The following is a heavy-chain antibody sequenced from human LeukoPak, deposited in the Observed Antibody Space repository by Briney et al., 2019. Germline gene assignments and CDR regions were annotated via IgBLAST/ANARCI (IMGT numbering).Heavy chain of an antibody. CDR1: GFTFSSYG. V-gene: IGHV3-30*18. D-gene: IGHD3-10*01. J-gene: IGHJ5*02. CDR2: ISYDGSNK. Sequence: GGSLRLSCAASGFTFSSYGMHWVRQAPGKGLEWVAVISYDGSNKYYADSVKGRFTISRDNSKNTLYLQMNSLGAEDTAVYYCAKEGGRFAFGNWFDPWGQGTLVTVSS. CDR3: AKEGGRFAFGNWFDP.